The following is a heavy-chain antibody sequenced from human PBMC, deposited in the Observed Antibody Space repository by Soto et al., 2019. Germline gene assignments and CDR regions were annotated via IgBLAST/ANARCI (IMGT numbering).Heavy chain of an antibody. CDR2: IYYSGST. D-gene: IGHD5-18*01. V-gene: IGHV4-59*01. CDR1: GGSISSYY. Sequence: SETLSLTCTVSGGSISSYYWSWIRQPPGKGLEWIGYIYYSGSTNYNPSLKSRVAISVDTSKNQFSLKLSSVTAADTAVYYCAREVGERLWLYFDYWGLGALVTVSS. CDR3: AREVGERLWLYFDY. J-gene: IGHJ4*02.